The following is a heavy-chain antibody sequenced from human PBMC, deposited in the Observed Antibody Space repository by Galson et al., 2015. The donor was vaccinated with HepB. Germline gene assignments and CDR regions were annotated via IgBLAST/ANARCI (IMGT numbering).Heavy chain of an antibody. CDR2: ISWDGGGT. J-gene: IGHJ4*02. CDR1: GFTFDDFA. D-gene: IGHD1-26*01. V-gene: IGHV3-43D*03. Sequence: SLRLSCAASGFTFDDFAMHWVRQAPGKGLEWVSLISWDGGGTYYADSVKGRFTISRDNSKNSLYLQMNSLRAEDTALYYCAKDIGGSYPPDGVDYWGQGTLVTVSS. CDR3: AKDIGGSYPPDGVDY.